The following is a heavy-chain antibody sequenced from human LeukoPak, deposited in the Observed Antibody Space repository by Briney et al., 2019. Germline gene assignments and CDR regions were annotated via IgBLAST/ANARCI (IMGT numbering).Heavy chain of an antibody. V-gene: IGHV3-30-3*01. J-gene: IGHJ6*02. Sequence: PGRSLRLSCAASGFTFSSYAMHWVRQAPGKGLEWVAVISFDGSNKYYADSVKGRFTLSRDNSKNTLYLQMNSLRAEDTAVYYCARDRYIVVVTATHYYYYGMDVWGQGTTVTVSS. CDR1: GFTFSSYA. CDR3: ARDRYIVVVTATHYYYYGMDV. CDR2: ISFDGSNK. D-gene: IGHD2-21*02.